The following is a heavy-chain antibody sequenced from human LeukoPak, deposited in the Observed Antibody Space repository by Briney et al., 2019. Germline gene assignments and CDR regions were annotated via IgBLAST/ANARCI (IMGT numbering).Heavy chain of an antibody. Sequence: KTGGSLRLSCAASGFTFSNAWMSWVRQAPGKGLEWVGRIKSKTDGGTTDYAAPVKGRFTISRDDSKNTLYLQMNSLKTEDTAVYYCTSTTMVTTFDYWGQGTLVPSPQ. J-gene: IGHJ4*02. CDR2: IKSKTDGGTT. D-gene: IGHD5-18*01. V-gene: IGHV3-15*01. CDR1: GFTFSNAW. CDR3: TSTTMVTTFDY.